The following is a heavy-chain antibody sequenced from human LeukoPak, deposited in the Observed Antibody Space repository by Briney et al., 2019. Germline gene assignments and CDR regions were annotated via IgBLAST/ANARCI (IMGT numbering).Heavy chain of an antibody. V-gene: IGHV1-69*05. Sequence: SVKVSCKASGGTFSSYAISWVRQAPGHGLEWIGSITPIIVTTNYAQKFPGRVTITTEASTRTDYMELSRLRAQDTAVYYCARDRGDGYNGGSRNWFDPCVQGTLVTVSS. CDR1: GGTFSSYA. D-gene: IGHD5-24*01. CDR2: ITPIIVTT. J-gene: IGHJ5*02. CDR3: ARDRGDGYNGGSRNWFDP.